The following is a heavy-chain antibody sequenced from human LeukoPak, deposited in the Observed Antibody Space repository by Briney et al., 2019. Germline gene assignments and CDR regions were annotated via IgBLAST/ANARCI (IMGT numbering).Heavy chain of an antibody. CDR2: ICSSSSYI. D-gene: IGHD3-9*01. Sequence: PGGSLRLSCAASGFTFSSYSMNWVRQAPGKGLEWVSSICSSSSYIYYADSVKGRFTISRDNAKNSLYLQMNGLRAEDTAVYYCARDHRDFDWLFEFSYWGQGTLVTVSS. V-gene: IGHV3-21*01. CDR3: ARDHRDFDWLFEFSY. J-gene: IGHJ4*02. CDR1: GFTFSSYS.